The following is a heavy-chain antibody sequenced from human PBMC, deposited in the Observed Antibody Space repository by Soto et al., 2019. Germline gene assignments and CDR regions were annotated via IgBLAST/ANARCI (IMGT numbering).Heavy chain of an antibody. V-gene: IGHV3-23*01. CDR1: GFTFSSYA. D-gene: IGHD1-1*01. Sequence: EVQLLESGGGLVQPGGSLRVSCAASGFTFSSYAMSWVRQAPGKGLEWVSAISGSGGSTYYADSVKGRFTISRDTSKNTLYLQMTSLRAEDTAVYYCAKERSDWDDYYYYGRDVWGQGTTVTVSS. CDR3: AKERSDWDDYYYYGRDV. CDR2: ISGSGGST. J-gene: IGHJ6*02.